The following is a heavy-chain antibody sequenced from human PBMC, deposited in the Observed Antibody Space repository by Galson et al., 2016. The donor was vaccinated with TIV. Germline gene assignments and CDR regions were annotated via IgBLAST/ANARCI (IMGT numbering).Heavy chain of an antibody. CDR2: SRNDTDSDNK. CDR1: GITISDHF. Sequence: SLRLSCAVSGITISDHFMDWVRQAPGKGLEWVGRSRNDTDSDNKEYDAPVEGRFIISRDDSRNSIVLQMNSLKTEDTAGYYFVIHSNGYRGFDYWGQGTLVTVSS. V-gene: IGHV3-72*01. D-gene: IGHD3-22*01. CDR3: VIHSNGYRGFDY. J-gene: IGHJ4*02.